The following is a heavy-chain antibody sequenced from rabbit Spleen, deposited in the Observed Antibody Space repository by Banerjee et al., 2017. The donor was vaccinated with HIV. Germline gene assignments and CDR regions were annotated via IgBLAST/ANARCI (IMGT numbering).Heavy chain of an antibody. CDR1: GFSFSNKAV. CDR2: IAGSSSGFT. CDR3: ARNYVNAFDP. J-gene: IGHJ2*01. Sequence: QEQLVESGGGLVKPEGSLTLSCTASGFSFSNKAVMCWVRQAPGKGLEWISCIAGSSSGFTYSATWAKGRFTISKTSSTTVTLQMTSLTAADTATYFCARNYVNAFDPWGPGTLVTVS. D-gene: IGHD1-1*01. V-gene: IGHV1S45*01.